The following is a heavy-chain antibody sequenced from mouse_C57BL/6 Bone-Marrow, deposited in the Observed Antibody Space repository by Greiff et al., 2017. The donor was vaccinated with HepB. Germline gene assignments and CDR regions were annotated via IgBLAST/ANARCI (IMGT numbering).Heavy chain of an antibody. CDR2: INPSSGYT. CDR1: GYTFTSYT. D-gene: IGHD2-4*01. CDR3: ASSLITDAMDY. Sequence: VQLQQSGAELVRPGSSVKMSCKASGYTFTSYTMHWVKQRPGQGLEWIGYINPSSGYTKYNQKFKDKATLTADKSSSTAYMQLSSLTSEDSAVYYGASSLITDAMDYWGQGTSVTVSS. V-gene: IGHV1-4*01. J-gene: IGHJ4*01.